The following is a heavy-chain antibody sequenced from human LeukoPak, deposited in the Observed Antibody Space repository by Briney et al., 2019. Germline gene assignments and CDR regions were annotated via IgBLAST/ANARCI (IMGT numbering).Heavy chain of an antibody. CDR3: ARHRATGTWSDFDY. Sequence: GESPKISCKVSGYTFTHNWIGWVRQKPGRGLEWLGVIFPADSNTAYNSSFRGQVTISVDKSIDTAYLQWGSLKASDSAIYYCARHRATGTWSDFDYWGQGTVVTVSS. CDR1: GYTFTHNW. CDR2: IFPADSNT. V-gene: IGHV5-51*01. D-gene: IGHD1-14*01. J-gene: IGHJ4*02.